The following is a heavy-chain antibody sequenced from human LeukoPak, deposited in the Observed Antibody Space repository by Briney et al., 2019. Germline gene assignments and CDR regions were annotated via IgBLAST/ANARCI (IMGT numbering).Heavy chain of an antibody. Sequence: NPSETLSLTCAVYGGSFSGYYWSWIRQPPGKGLEWIGEINHSGSTNYNPSLKSRVTISVDTSKNQFSLKLSSVTAADTAVYYCARERLVAAASNWGQGTLVTVSS. CDR2: INHSGST. J-gene: IGHJ4*02. V-gene: IGHV4-34*01. D-gene: IGHD2-2*01. CDR1: GGSFSGYY. CDR3: ARERLVAAASN.